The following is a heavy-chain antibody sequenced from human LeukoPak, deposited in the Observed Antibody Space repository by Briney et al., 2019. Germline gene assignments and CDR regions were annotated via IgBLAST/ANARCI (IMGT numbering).Heavy chain of an antibody. J-gene: IGHJ5*02. D-gene: IGHD3-22*01. CDR2: INPNSGGT. CDR3: ARVRDSSGYDFSWFDP. Sequence: ASVKVSFKASGYTFTDYYMHWVRQAPGQGLEWMGWINPNSGGTNYAQNFQDRVTMTRDTSISTAYMEVSRLRSDDTAVYYCARVRDSSGYDFSWFDPWGQGTLLTVSS. CDR1: GYTFTDYY. V-gene: IGHV1-2*02.